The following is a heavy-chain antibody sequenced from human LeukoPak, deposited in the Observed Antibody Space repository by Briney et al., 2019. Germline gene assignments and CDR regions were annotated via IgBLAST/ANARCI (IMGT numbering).Heavy chain of an antibody. J-gene: IGHJ4*02. V-gene: IGHV3-30*02. Sequence: PGGSLRLSCAASGFTFSSYGMHWVRQAPGKELEWVAFIRYDGSNKYYADSVKGRFTISRDNSKNTLYLQMNSLRAEDTAVYYCAKVGTVTPLPSYFDYWGQGTLVTVSS. CDR3: AKVGTVTPLPSYFDY. CDR2: IRYDGSNK. CDR1: GFTFSSYG. D-gene: IGHD4-11*01.